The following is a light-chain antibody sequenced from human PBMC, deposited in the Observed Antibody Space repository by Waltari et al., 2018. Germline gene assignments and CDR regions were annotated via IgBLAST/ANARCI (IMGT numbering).Light chain of an antibody. CDR3: QQYDGLVLT. CDR2: GTS. CDR1: QSVTSIS. Sequence: EIVLTQSPGTLSLSPGERATLSCRASQSVTSISYSWYQHKPGQAPRLLIYGTSNRATGIPDRFKGSEFGTDFTRTISRLEPEDFAVYYCQQYDGLVLTFGGGTKVEI. J-gene: IGKJ4*01. V-gene: IGKV3-20*01.